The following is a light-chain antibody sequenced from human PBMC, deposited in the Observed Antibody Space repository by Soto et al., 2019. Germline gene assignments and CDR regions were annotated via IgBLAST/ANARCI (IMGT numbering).Light chain of an antibody. CDR1: QSVSRY. J-gene: IGKJ1*01. V-gene: IGKV3-15*01. CDR3: QQYNNWPET. CDR2: GAS. Sequence: EIVLPQSPATLSLSPGERATLSCSASQSVSRYLAWYQHKPGQAPRLLIYGASTRATDVPARFSGSGSGTEFTLTISSLQSEDFAVYYCQQYNNWPETFGQGTKVDIK.